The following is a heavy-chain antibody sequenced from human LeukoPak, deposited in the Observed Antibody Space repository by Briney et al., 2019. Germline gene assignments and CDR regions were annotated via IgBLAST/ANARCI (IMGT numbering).Heavy chain of an antibody. J-gene: IGHJ6*03. D-gene: IGHD1-7*01. V-gene: IGHV4-4*09. CDR1: GGSISSYY. CDR3: ARGAGEYQLAHNWNYGWGGGYYMDV. CDR2: IYTSGST. Sequence: KASETLSLTCTVSGGSISSYYWSWIRQPPGKGLEWIGYIYTSGSTNYNPSLKSRVTISVDTSKNQFSLKLRSVTAADTAVYYCARGAGEYQLAHNWNYGWGGGYYMDVWGKGTTVTVSS.